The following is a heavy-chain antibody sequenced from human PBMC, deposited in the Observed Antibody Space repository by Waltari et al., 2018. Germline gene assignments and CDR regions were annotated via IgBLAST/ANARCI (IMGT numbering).Heavy chain of an antibody. Sequence: EVQLVESGGGLVQPGGSLRLXXAXSGXTFSSYAMSXVRPAPGKGLEWVSAISGSXGSTYYADSVKGRFTISRDNSKNTLYLQMNSLRAEDTAVYYGAKXDRXGASSHWGQGTLVTXXS. D-gene: IGHD1-26*01. J-gene: IGHJ4*02. CDR3: AKXDRXGASSH. CDR2: ISGSXGST. V-gene: IGHV3-23*04. CDR1: GXTFSSYA.